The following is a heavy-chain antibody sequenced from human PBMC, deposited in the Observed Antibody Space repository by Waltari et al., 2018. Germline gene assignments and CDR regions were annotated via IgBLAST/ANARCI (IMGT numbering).Heavy chain of an antibody. Sequence: QVQLQESGPGLVKPSETLSLTCTVSGYSISSGYYWGWLRQPPGKGLEWIGSIYHSGSTYYNPSLKSRVTISVDTSKNQFSLKLSSVTAADTAVYYCARIEYSSSFVDYWGQGTLVTVSS. V-gene: IGHV4-38-2*02. CDR3: ARIEYSSSFVDY. CDR2: IYHSGST. CDR1: GYSISSGYY. J-gene: IGHJ4*02. D-gene: IGHD6-6*01.